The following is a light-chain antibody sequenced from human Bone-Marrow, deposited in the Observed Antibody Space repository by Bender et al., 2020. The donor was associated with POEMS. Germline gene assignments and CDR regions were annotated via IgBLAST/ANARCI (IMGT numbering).Light chain of an antibody. V-gene: IGLV2-14*03. Sequence: QSALTQSASVSGSPGESVTFSCTGTSSDLSDFEFVSWYQQNPGNAPKLIIYEVSYRPPGIPNRFSGSRSGNTASLTISGLQAEDESDYYCSAYTSRGTSFGTGTKVTVL. J-gene: IGLJ1*01. CDR1: SSDLSDFEF. CDR3: SAYTSRGTS. CDR2: EVS.